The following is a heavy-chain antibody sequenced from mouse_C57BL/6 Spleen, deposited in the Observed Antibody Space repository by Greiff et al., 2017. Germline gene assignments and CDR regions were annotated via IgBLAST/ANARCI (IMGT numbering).Heavy chain of an antibody. V-gene: IGHV1-9*01. CDR2: ILPGSGST. J-gene: IGHJ2*01. D-gene: IGHD2-13*01. Sequence: VQLVESGAELMKPGASVKLSCTATGFTFTGYWIEWVQQRPGPGLEWIGEILPGSGSTNYDETFKGKATFTANTSSNTAFKKLSSMTTENATNYYSRRDWYYFDYWGQGTTLTVSS. CDR1: GFTFTGYW. CDR3: RRDWYYFDY.